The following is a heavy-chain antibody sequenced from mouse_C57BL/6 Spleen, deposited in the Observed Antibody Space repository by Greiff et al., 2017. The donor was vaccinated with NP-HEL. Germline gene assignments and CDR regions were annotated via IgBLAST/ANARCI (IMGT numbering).Heavy chain of an antibody. J-gene: IGHJ4*01. V-gene: IGHV1-80*01. Sequence: QVQLQQSGAELVKPGASVKISCKASGYAFSSYWMNWVKQRPGKGLEWIGQIYPGDGDTNYNGKFKGKATLTADKSSSTAYMQLSSLTSEDSAVYFCARNDYGNYYAMDYWGQGTSVTVSS. CDR2: IYPGDGDT. D-gene: IGHD1-2*01. CDR3: ARNDYGNYYAMDY. CDR1: GYAFSSYW.